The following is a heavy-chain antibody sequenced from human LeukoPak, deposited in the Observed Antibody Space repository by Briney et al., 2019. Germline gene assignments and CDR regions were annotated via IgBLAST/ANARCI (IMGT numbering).Heavy chain of an antibody. Sequence: GGSLRLSCAASGFTFSSFAMAWVRQAPGKGLEWVSTLSGSADRTFTADSVKGRFIISRDNSESTLYLQMSSLRAADTATYYCAQGTSWINPYFYMDVWGKGTTVTVSS. J-gene: IGHJ6*03. CDR1: GFTFSSFA. V-gene: IGHV3-23*01. CDR2: LSGSADRT. CDR3: AQGTSWINPYFYMDV. D-gene: IGHD2-2*01.